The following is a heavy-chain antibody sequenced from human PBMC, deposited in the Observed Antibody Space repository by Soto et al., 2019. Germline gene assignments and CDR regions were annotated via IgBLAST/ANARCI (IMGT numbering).Heavy chain of an antibody. V-gene: IGHV3-15*05. D-gene: IGHD3-16*02. CDR3: THAGYPFDY. CDR1: GFTFSDAW. J-gene: IGHJ4*02. CDR2: ILSKTHGETT. Sequence: GGSLRLSCAASGFTFSDAWMSWVRQAPGKGLEWVGRILSKTHGETTYYTTPVRGRFSISRDDSNNMLYLQMSSLTAEDSAVYYCTHAGYPFDYWGQGALVIVSS.